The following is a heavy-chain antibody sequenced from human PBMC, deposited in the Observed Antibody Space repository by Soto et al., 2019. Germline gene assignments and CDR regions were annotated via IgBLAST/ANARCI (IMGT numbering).Heavy chain of an antibody. CDR2: IFWDDDR. V-gene: IGHV2-5*02. J-gene: IGHJ5*02. CDR1: GFSLATTGVG. D-gene: IGHD1-1*01. Sequence: QITLKESGPTLVKPTQTLTLTCTSSGFSLATTGVGVAWIRQPPGKALEWLALIFWDDDRRYSPSLKSRLTISKDTSKNQVVLTIANMDPVDTATYYCVHRRFKEYRNSFAPWGQGTLVIVSS. CDR3: VHRRFKEYRNSFAP.